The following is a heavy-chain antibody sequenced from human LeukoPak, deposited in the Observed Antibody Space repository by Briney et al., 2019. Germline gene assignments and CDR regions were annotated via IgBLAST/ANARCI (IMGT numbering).Heavy chain of an antibody. Sequence: SETLSLTCTVSGGSISSYYWSWIRQPAGKGLEWIGRIYTSGSTNYNPSLKSRVTMSVDTSKNQFSLKLSSVTAADTAVYYCARDIEVVPAANSFDRWYFDLWGRGTLVTVSS. CDR3: ARDIEVVPAANSFDRWYFDL. J-gene: IGHJ2*01. CDR2: IYTSGST. V-gene: IGHV4-4*07. D-gene: IGHD2-2*01. CDR1: GGSISSYY.